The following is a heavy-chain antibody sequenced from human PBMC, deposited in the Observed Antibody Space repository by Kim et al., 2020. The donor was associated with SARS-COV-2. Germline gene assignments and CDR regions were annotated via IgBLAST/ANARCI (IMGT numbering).Heavy chain of an antibody. V-gene: IGHV1-8*01. CDR1: GFKFISFD. CDR2: MNPRSGRA. CDR3: ATETPPTD. J-gene: IGHJ4*02. Sequence: VKVSCKASGFKFISFDINWVRQAPGQGLQWLGWMNPRSGRAGYAQEFQGRVTMTRDISISTAYMDLSSLTSDDTAVYYCATETPPTDWGQGTLVSVSS.